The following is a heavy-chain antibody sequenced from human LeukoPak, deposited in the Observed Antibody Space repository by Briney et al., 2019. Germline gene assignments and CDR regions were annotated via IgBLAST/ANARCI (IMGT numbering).Heavy chain of an antibody. D-gene: IGHD3-22*01. CDR1: GGSFSGYY. Sequence: SETLSLTCAVYGGSFSGYYWSWIRQPPGKGLEWIGEINHSGSTNYNPSLKSRVTMSVDTSKNQFSLKLSSVTAADTAVYYCARHTYYYDSSGYRKYYFDCWGQGTLVTVSS. CDR2: INHSGST. J-gene: IGHJ4*02. CDR3: ARHTYYYDSSGYRKYYFDC. V-gene: IGHV4-34*01.